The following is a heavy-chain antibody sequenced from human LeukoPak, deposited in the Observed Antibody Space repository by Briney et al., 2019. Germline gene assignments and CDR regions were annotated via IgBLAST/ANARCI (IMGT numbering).Heavy chain of an antibody. Sequence: SETLSLTCTGSGGSISTYYWSWIRQPPGEGLEWIGYIYNSGNTNYNPSLKSLVTISGDTSKKQFSLKLTSVTAADTAVYYCARYRAFDTWGRGTLVTVSS. V-gene: IGHV4-59*01. CDR1: GGSISTYY. CDR3: ARYRAFDT. CDR2: IYNSGNT. J-gene: IGHJ3*02.